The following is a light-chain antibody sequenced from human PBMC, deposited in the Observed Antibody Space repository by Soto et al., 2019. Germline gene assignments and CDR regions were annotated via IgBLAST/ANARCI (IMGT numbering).Light chain of an antibody. V-gene: IGKV3-11*01. Sequence: EVVLTQSPGTLSLSRGERATLSCRASQSVGIDLAWYQQKPGRAPRLLIYEASNRATGIPARFSGSGSGTDFVLTISSLEPEDSAVYYCQQRYNWPPLTFGGGTKVEIK. J-gene: IGKJ4*01. CDR3: QQRYNWPPLT. CDR2: EAS. CDR1: QSVGID.